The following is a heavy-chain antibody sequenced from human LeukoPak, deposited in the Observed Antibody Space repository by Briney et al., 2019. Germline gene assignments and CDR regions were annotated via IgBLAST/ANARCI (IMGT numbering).Heavy chain of an antibody. V-gene: IGHV4-39*07. Sequence: PSETLSLTCTVSGGSISSSSYYWGWIRQPPGKGPEWIGSIYYSGSTYYNPSLKSRVTISVDTSKNQFSLKLSSVTAADTAVYYCARRVYGDYVDYWGQGTLVTVSS. CDR2: IYYSGST. J-gene: IGHJ4*02. D-gene: IGHD4-17*01. CDR1: GGSISSSSYY. CDR3: ARRVYGDYVDY.